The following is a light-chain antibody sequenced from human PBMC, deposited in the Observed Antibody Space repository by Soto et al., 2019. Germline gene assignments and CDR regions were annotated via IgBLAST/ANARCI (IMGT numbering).Light chain of an antibody. CDR2: DAS. CDR1: QSVSSD. Sequence: EIVLTQSPATLSLSPGERATLSCRASQSVSSDLACYQQKPGQAPRLLIYDASNSATGIPARFSCSGSGTDFTLNTSILDSEDFEIYYCQQRSNWPPYTFGQGTKLEIK. V-gene: IGKV3-11*01. J-gene: IGKJ2*01. CDR3: QQRSNWPPYT.